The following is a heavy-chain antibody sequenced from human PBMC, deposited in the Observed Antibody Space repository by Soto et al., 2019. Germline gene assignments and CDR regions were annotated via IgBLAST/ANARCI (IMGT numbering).Heavy chain of an antibody. V-gene: IGHV2-26*01. CDR1: GFSLSNARMG. CDR2: IFSNDEK. CDR3: ARIKRAAAGYNWFDP. Sequence: GSGPTLVNPTETLTLTCTVSGFSLSNARMGVSWIRQPPGKALEWLAHIFSNDEKSYSTSLKSRLTISKDTSKSQVVLTMTNMDPVDTATYYCARIKRAAAGYNWFDPWGQGTLVNVS. J-gene: IGHJ5*02. D-gene: IGHD6-13*01.